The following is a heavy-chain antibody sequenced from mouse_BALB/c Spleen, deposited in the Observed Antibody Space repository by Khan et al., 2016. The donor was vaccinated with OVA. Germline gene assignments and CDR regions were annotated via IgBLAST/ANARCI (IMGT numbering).Heavy chain of an antibody. CDR3: VRDTAATPY. V-gene: IGHV2-9*02. J-gene: IGHJ3*01. CDR1: GFSLTSYG. Sequence: QVQLKESGPGLVAPSQSLSITCTVSGFSLTSYGVHWVRQPPGKGLEWLGIIWAGGSTNYNSALMSRLSISKDNSKSQVFLRWNSLQTDDTSMYDCVRDTAATPYWAQGTLVTVSA. CDR2: IWAGGST.